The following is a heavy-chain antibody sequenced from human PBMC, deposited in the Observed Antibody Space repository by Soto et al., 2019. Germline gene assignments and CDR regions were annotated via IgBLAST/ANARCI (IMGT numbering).Heavy chain of an antibody. D-gene: IGHD4-17*01. CDR3: AKDSDYGVTRGLPPDAFHI. CDR1: GFTFDDYA. J-gene: IGHJ3*02. CDR2: ISWNSGSI. Sequence: GGSLRLSCAASGFTFDDYAMHWVRQAPGKGLEWVSGISWNSGSIGYADSVKGRFTISRDNAKNSLYLQMNSLRAEDTALYYCAKDSDYGVTRGLPPDAFHIWGQGTIVTVSS. V-gene: IGHV3-9*01.